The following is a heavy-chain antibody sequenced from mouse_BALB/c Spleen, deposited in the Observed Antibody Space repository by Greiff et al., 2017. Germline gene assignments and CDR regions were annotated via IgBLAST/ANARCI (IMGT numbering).Heavy chain of an antibody. V-gene: IGHV5-6-5*01. J-gene: IGHJ3*01. CDR2: ISSGGST. CDR1: GFTFSSYA. Sequence: EVQRVESGGGLVKPGGSLKLSCAASGFTFSSYAMSWVRQTPEKRLEWVASISSGGSTYYPDSVKGRFTISRDNARNILYLQMSSLRSEDTAMYYCARGDSPFAYWGQGTLVTVSA. CDR3: ARGDSPFAY.